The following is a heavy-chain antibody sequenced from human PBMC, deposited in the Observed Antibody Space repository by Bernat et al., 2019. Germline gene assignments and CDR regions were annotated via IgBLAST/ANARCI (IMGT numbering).Heavy chain of an antibody. D-gene: IGHD3-9*01. CDR3: ARDPELRYSIPYYYYYYGMDV. CDR1: GYTFTGYY. Sequence: QVQLVQSGAEVKKPGASVKVSCKASGYTFTGYYMHWVRQAPGQGLEWMGWINPNSGGTNYAQRCQGRVTMTRDTSISTAYMELSRLRSDDTAVYYCARDPELRYSIPYYYYYYGMDVWGQGTTVTVSS. CDR2: INPNSGGT. J-gene: IGHJ6*02. V-gene: IGHV1-2*02.